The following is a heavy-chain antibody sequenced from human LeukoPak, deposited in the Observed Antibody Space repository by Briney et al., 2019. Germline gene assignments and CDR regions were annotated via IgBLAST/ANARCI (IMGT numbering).Heavy chain of an antibody. CDR2: IYYSGST. CDR3: ARSPLWFGELDY. J-gene: IGHJ4*02. Sequence: SETLSLTCTVSGGSISSYYWSWIRQPPGKGLEWIGYIYYSGSTNYNPSLKSRVTISVDTSKNQFSLNLSSVTAADTAVYYCARSPLWFGELDYWGQGTLVIVSS. D-gene: IGHD3-10*01. CDR1: GGSISSYY. V-gene: IGHV4-59*08.